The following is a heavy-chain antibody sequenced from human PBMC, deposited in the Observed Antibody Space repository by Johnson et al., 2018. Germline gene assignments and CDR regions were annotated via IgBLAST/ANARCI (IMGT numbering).Heavy chain of an antibody. V-gene: IGHV3-30*04. J-gene: IGHJ6*02. CDR1: GFTFSSYA. CDR3: ARARSWGIQLYYYYYGMDV. D-gene: IGHD5-18*01. Sequence: QVQPVQSGGDLVQHGGSXRLSCAASGFTFSSYAMHWVRQAPGTGMEWVAVISYYGSKNYYADSVKGRFTISRDNSKNTLYLQMNSLTAWDTAVYYCARARSWGIQLYYYYYGMDVWGQGTTVTVSS. CDR2: ISYYGSKN.